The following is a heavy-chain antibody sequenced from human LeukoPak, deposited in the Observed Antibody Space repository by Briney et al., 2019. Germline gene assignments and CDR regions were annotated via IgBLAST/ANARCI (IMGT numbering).Heavy chain of an antibody. CDR1: GFTFSSYS. CDR2: ISWNAGRI. J-gene: IGHJ6*03. D-gene: IGHD6-13*01. V-gene: IGHV3-9*03. Sequence: GGSLRLSCAASGFTFSSYSMNWVRQAPGKGLEWVSGISWNAGRIAYADSVKGRFTISRDNAKNSLYLQMSSLRTEDMALYYCAKAASSWYYMDVWAKGPRSPSP. CDR3: AKAASSWYYMDV.